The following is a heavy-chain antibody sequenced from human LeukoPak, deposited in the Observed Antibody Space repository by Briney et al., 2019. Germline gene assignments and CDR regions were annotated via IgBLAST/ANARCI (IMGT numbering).Heavy chain of an antibody. Sequence: SETLSHTCTVSGGSISSSSYYWGWIRQPPGKGLEWIGSIYYSGSTYYNPSLKSRVTISVDTSKNQSSLKLSSVTAADTAVYYCARHFNPWGQGTLVTVSS. J-gene: IGHJ5*02. V-gene: IGHV4-39*01. CDR2: IYYSGST. CDR3: ARHFNP. CDR1: GGSISSSSYY.